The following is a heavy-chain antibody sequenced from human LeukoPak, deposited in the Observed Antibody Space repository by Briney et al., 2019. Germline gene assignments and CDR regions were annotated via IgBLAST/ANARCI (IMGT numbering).Heavy chain of an antibody. J-gene: IGHJ1*01. V-gene: IGHV3-33*01. CDR1: GFTFSSYG. CDR3: ARDGAVAGYRYFQH. Sequence: GGSLRLSCAASGFTFSSYGMHWVRQAPGKGLEWVAVIWYDGSNKYYADSVKGRFTISRDNSKNTLYLQMNSLRAEDTAVYYCARDGAVAGYRYFQHWGQGTLVTVSS. D-gene: IGHD6-19*01. CDR2: IWYDGSNK.